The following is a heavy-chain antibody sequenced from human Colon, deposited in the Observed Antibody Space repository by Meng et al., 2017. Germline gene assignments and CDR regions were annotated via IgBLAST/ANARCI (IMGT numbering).Heavy chain of an antibody. CDR2: INHSGDT. CDR1: AGPFSGYY. Sequence: VPRQHWGPGRLKPSEALTCTCAINAGPFSGYYWSCIRQAPGKGLEWIGEINHSGDTHYNPSLKSRVSMSFDTSKKQFSLHLSSVTAADTAVYYCSSLLTLDYWGPGTLVTVSS. J-gene: IGHJ4*02. CDR3: SSLLTLDY. D-gene: IGHD2-15*01. V-gene: IGHV4-34*02.